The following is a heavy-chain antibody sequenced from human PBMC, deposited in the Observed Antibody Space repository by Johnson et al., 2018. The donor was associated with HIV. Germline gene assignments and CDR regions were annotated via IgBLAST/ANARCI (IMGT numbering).Heavy chain of an antibody. CDR2: IYSGDST. CDR3: AREGPGDGNAMGGSGAFDI. V-gene: IGHV3-66*01. CDR1: GFTFNNAW. J-gene: IGHJ3*02. Sequence: EVQLVESGGGLVEPGGSLRLSCAASGFTFNNAWMSWVRQAPGKGLEWVAIIYSGDSTYYAASLEGRFTISRDKSKNTVYLQMNSLRVEDTAVYYCAREGPGDGNAMGGSGAFDIWGQGTMVTVSS. D-gene: IGHD5-24*01.